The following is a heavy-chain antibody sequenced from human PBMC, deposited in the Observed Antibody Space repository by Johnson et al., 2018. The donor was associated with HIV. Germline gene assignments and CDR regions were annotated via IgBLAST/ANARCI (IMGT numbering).Heavy chain of an antibody. D-gene: IGHD6-19*01. V-gene: IGHV3-7*01. Sequence: VQLVESGGGLVQPGGSLRLSCAASGFTFSSYWMSWVRQAPGKGLEWVANIKQDGSEKYYVDSVKGRITISRDNAKNSLYLQMNSLRAEDSAVYYCARERQGAAVGDGFDVWGQGTMVTVYS. CDR2: IKQDGSEK. CDR3: ARERQGAAVGDGFDV. CDR1: GFTFSSYW. J-gene: IGHJ3*01.